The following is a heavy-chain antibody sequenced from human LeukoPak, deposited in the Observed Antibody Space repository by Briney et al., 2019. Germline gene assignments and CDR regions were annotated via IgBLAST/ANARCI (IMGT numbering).Heavy chain of an antibody. Sequence: ASVKVSCKASGYSFTTYAMTWVRQAPGQGLEWMGWINTNTGNPTYAQGFTGRFVFSLDTSVSTAYLQISSLKAEDTAVYFCARELLITRTWLDPWGQGTLVTVSS. D-gene: IGHD3-22*01. CDR3: ARELLITRTWLDP. CDR1: GYSFTTYA. J-gene: IGHJ5*02. V-gene: IGHV7-4-1*02. CDR2: INTNTGNP.